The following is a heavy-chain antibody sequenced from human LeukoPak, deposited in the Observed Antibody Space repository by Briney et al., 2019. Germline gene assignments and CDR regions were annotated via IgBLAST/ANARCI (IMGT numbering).Heavy chain of an antibody. CDR2: IYTSGST. CDR1: GGSISSSSYY. J-gene: IGHJ6*03. Sequence: PSETLSLTCTVSGGSISSSSYYWSWIRQPAGKGLEWIGRIYTSGSTNYNPSLKSRVTISVDMSKNQFSLKLSSVTAADTAVYYCARADILTGYYYYYMDVWGKGTTVTISS. CDR3: ARADILTGYYYYYMDV. D-gene: IGHD3-9*01. V-gene: IGHV4-61*02.